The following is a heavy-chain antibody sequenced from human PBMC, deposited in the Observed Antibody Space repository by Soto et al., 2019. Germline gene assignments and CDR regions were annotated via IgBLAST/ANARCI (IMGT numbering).Heavy chain of an antibody. CDR1: GYTFTNFG. CDR2: ISPETGKT. D-gene: IGHD2-21*02. J-gene: IGHJ4*02. V-gene: IGHV1-18*01. Sequence: QVQLVQSGAEVKRPGASVKVSCTASGYTFTNFGVTWVRQAPGQGLVWMSWISPETGKTYCARKLLGRVTMTTDTSTNTAYMELGSLRSDNTAVYYCVRDLRDYGGDVGYFDYWGQGTLVIVSS. CDR3: VRDLRDYGGDVGYFDY.